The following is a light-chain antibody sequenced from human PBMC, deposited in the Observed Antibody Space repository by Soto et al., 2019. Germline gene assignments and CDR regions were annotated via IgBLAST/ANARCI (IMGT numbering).Light chain of an antibody. CDR1: EDVSRW. V-gene: IGKV1-12*01. Sequence: DIQMTQFPSSVSASVGDRVTITCRASEDVSRWLAWYQQKPGKAPKFLIYAASTLTSGLPYRFSGSASGTDFTLTVTSLQPEDFATYYCQQPKIFPITFGQGTRLHVK. J-gene: IGKJ5*01. CDR2: AAS. CDR3: QQPKIFPIT.